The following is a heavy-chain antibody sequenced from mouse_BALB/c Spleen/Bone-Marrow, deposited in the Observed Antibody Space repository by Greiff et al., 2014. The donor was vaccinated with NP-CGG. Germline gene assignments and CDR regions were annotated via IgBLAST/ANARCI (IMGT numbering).Heavy chain of an antibody. CDR1: GYSFTSYT. V-gene: IGHV1-4*01. D-gene: IGHD2-3*01. CDR2: INPSSGYT. Sequence: QVQLQQSGAELARPGASVKMSCKASGYSFTSYTMHWVKQRPGQGLEWIGYINPSSGYTNYNQKFKDKATLTADKSSSTAYMQLSSLTSEDSAVYYCARGWDHEGYFDYWGQGTTLTVSS. J-gene: IGHJ2*01. CDR3: ARGWDHEGYFDY.